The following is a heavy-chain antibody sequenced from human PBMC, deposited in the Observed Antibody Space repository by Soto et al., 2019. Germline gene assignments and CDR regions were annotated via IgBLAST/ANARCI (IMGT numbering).Heavy chain of an antibody. CDR3: ARQGDGYFSYYGMDV. CDR2: IYYSGST. V-gene: IGHV4-39*01. J-gene: IGHJ6*02. Sequence: SETLSLTCTVSGGSISSSSYYWGWIRQPPGKGLEWIGSIYYSGSTYYNPSLKSRVTISVDTSKNQFSLKLSSVTAADTAVYYCARQGDGYFSYYGMDVWGQGTTVTVSS. D-gene: IGHD3-22*01. CDR1: GGSISSSSYY.